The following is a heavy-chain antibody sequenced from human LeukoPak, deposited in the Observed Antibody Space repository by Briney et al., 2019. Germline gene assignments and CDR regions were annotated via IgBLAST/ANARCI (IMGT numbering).Heavy chain of an antibody. CDR2: IYYSGST. V-gene: IGHV4-61*08. J-gene: IGHJ5*01. D-gene: IGHD6-19*01. CDR1: GGSISSGGSR. CDR3: AGNTVAGTLDS. Sequence: SETLSLTCNVSGGSISSGGSRWSWIRQPPGKGLEWVGHIYYSGSTKYNPSLKSRVTVLIDTSKNQFSLKLSSVTAADTAVYYCAGNTVAGTLDSWGQGTLVTVSS.